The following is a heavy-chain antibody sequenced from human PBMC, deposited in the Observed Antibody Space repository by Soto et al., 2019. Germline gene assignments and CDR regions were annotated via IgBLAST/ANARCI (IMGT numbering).Heavy chain of an antibody. Sequence: GGSLRLSCAASGFTFSSYAMSWVRQAPGKGLEWVSAISGRGGSTYYADSVKGRFTISRDNSKNTLYLQMNSLRAEDTAVYYCAKRIWFGESLNDAFDIWGQGTMVTVSS. D-gene: IGHD3-10*01. CDR2: ISGRGGST. V-gene: IGHV3-23*01. CDR3: AKRIWFGESLNDAFDI. CDR1: GFTFSSYA. J-gene: IGHJ3*02.